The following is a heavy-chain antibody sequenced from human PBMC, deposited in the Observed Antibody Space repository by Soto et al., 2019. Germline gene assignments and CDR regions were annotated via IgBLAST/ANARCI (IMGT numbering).Heavy chain of an antibody. D-gene: IGHD2-2*01. Sequence: ASVKVSCKASGYTFTTYGISWVRQAPGQGLEWMGWISVYNGNTNYAQKIQGRVTMTTDTSTSTAYMELRRLTSEDTAVYYCARGGQLGYCSSTSCYAPFRWFDPWGQGTLVTVSS. J-gene: IGHJ5*02. CDR2: ISVYNGNT. CDR3: ARGGQLGYCSSTSCYAPFRWFDP. V-gene: IGHV1-18*04. CDR1: GYTFTTYG.